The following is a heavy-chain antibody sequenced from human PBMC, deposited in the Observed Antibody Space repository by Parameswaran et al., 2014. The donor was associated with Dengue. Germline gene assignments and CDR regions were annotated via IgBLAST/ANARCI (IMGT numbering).Heavy chain of an antibody. V-gene: IGHV4-38-2*02. Sequence: WIRQPPGKGLEWIGSIYHSGSTYYNPSLKSRVTISVDTSKNQFSLKLSSVTAADTAVYYCARDRIVGATDYWGQGTLVTVSS. CDR3: ARDRIVGATDY. D-gene: IGHD1-26*01. CDR2: IYHSGST. J-gene: IGHJ4*02.